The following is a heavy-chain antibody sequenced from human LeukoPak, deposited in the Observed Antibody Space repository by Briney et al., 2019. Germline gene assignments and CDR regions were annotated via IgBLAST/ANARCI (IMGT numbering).Heavy chain of an antibody. CDR2: IYYSGST. CDR1: GGSISSYY. J-gene: IGHJ4*02. Sequence: SETLSLTCTVSGGSISSYYWSWIRQPPGKGLEWIGYIYYSGSTNYNPSLKSRVTISVDTSKNQFSLKLSSVTAADTAVYYCARVKADSSGYSFDYWGQGTLVTVSS. D-gene: IGHD3-22*01. CDR3: ARVKADSSGYSFDY. V-gene: IGHV4-59*01.